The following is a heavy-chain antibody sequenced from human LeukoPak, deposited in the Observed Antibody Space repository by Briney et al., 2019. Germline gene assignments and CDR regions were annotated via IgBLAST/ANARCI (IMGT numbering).Heavy chain of an antibody. CDR1: GGSISSSRYY. Sequence: SETLSLTCTVSGGSISSSRYYWGWIRQPPGKGLEWIGSIHYSGSTYYNPSLKSRVTVSVDTSENQFSLKLSSVTAADTAVYYCARKSARAMVRARNNWFDPWGQGTLVTVSS. CDR3: ARKSARAMVRARNNWFDP. V-gene: IGHV4-39*07. J-gene: IGHJ5*02. D-gene: IGHD3-10*01. CDR2: IHYSGST.